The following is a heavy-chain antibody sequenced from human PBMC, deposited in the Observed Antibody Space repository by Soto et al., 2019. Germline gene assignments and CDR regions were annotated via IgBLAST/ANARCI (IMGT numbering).Heavy chain of an antibody. V-gene: IGHV3-21*01. CDR1: GFTFSSYS. CDR3: ARDTPLYDILTGYWAAPFDP. J-gene: IGHJ5*02. D-gene: IGHD3-9*01. Sequence: EVQLVESGGGLVKPGGSLRLSCAASGFTFSSYSMNWVRQAPGKGLEWVSSISSSSSYIYYADSVKGRFTISRDNAKNSLYLQMNSLRAEDTAVYYCARDTPLYDILTGYWAAPFDPWGQRTLVTVSS. CDR2: ISSSSSYI.